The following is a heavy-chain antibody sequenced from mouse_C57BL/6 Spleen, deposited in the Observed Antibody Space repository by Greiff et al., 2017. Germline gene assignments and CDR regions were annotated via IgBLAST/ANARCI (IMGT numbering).Heavy chain of an antibody. CDR1: GFTFSSYA. J-gene: IGHJ2*01. V-gene: IGHV5-4*01. CDR3: AREGTGTRYFDY. CDR2: ISDGGSYT. Sequence: EVQRVESGGGLVKPGGSLKLSCAASGFTFSSYAMSWVRQTPEKRLEWVATISDGGSYTYYPDNVKGRFTISRDNAKNNLYLQMSHLKSEDTAMYYCAREGTGTRYFDYWGQGTTLTVSS. D-gene: IGHD4-1*01.